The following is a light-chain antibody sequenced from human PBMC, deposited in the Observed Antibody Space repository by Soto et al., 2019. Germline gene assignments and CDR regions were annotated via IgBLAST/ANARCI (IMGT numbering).Light chain of an antibody. V-gene: IGKV1-39*01. CDR1: QSITTF. J-gene: IGKJ1*01. Sequence: DIQVTQSPASLSASIGDTVTITCRASQSITTFLSWYQHKPGKAPRLLVYAASTLQSGVPTRFSGSGSRTDFSLTISGLLPEDIATYYCQQSFAFPPTFAQGTKVDI. CDR2: AAS. CDR3: QQSFAFPPT.